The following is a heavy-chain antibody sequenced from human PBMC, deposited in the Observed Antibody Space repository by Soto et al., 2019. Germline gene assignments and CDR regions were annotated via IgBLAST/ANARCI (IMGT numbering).Heavy chain of an antibody. CDR2: ISSSSSYI. D-gene: IGHD3-22*01. J-gene: IGHJ4*02. CDR1: GFTFSSYS. CDR3: ARVMYYYDSSGYPY. Sequence: PGGSLRISCAASGFTFSSYSMNWVRQAPGKGLEWVSSISSSSSYIYYADSVKGRFTISRDNAKNSLYLQMNSLRAEDTAVYYCARVMYYYDSSGYPYWGQGTLVTVSS. V-gene: IGHV3-21*01.